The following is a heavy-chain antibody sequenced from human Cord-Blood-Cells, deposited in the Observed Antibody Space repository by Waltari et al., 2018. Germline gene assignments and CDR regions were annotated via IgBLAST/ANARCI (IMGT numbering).Heavy chain of an antibody. D-gene: IGHD6-6*01. Sequence: EVQLVESGGGLVQPGGSLRLSCAASGFTFSSYSMNWVRQAPGKGLEWVSYISSSSSTIYYADSVKGRFTISRDNAKNSLYLQMNSLRDEDTAVYYCARDGLYSSSSAEYFQHWGQGTLVTVSS. CDR2: ISSSSSTI. V-gene: IGHV3-48*02. CDR1: GFTFSSYS. CDR3: ARDGLYSSSSAEYFQH. J-gene: IGHJ1*01.